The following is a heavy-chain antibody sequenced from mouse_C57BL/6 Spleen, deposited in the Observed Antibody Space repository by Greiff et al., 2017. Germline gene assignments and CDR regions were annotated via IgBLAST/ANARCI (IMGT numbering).Heavy chain of an antibody. CDR1: GFTFSSYG. CDR2: ISSGGSYT. CDR3: ARHYGSSFWYFDV. V-gene: IGHV5-6*01. J-gene: IGHJ1*03. Sequence: EVHLVESGGDLVKPGGSLKLSCAASGFTFSSYGMSWVRQTPDKRLEWVATISSGGSYTYYPDSVKGRFTISRDNAKNTLYLQMSSLKSEDTAMYYGARHYGSSFWYFDVWGTGTTVTVSS. D-gene: IGHD1-1*01.